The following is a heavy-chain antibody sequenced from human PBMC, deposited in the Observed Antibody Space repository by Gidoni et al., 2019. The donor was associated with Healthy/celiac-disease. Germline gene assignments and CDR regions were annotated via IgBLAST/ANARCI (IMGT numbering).Heavy chain of an antibody. CDR1: GITVSSNY. CDR2: IYSGGRT. D-gene: IGHD1-26*01. V-gene: IGHV3-66*02. J-gene: IGHJ6*02. Sequence: EVQLVESGGGLVQPGGSLRLSCAAAGITVSSNYMSCVRQAPGKGLEWVSVIYSGGRTYYAASVKGRFTISRDNSKNTLYLQMNSLRAEDTAVYYCASRGGSYSYYYGMDVWGQGTTVTVSS. CDR3: ASRGGSYSYYYGMDV.